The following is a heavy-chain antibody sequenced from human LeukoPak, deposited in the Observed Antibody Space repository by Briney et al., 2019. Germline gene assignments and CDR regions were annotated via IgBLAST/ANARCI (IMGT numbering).Heavy chain of an antibody. CDR3: AREYNAFDI. CDR1: GFTFSSYA. V-gene: IGHV3-64*01. J-gene: IGHJ3*02. D-gene: IGHD1-14*01. Sequence: GGSLRLSCAASGFTFSSYAMRWVRQAPGKGLEYVSAISSNGGSTYYANSVKGRFTISRDNSKNTLYLQMGSLRAEDMAVYYCAREYNAFDIWGQGTMVTVSS. CDR2: ISSNGGST.